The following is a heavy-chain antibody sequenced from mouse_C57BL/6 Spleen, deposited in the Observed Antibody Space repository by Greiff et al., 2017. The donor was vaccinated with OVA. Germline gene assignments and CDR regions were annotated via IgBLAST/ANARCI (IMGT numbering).Heavy chain of an antibody. D-gene: IGHD1-1*01. J-gene: IGHJ4*01. CDR2: IDPSDSYT. CDR3: ARSYYGSSYEGLAMDY. Sequence: VQLQQPGAELVKPGASVKLSCKASGYTFTSYWMQWVKQRPGQGLEWIGEIDPSDSYTNYNQKFKGKATLTVDTSSSTAYMQLSSLTSEDSAVYYCARSYYGSSYEGLAMDYWGQGTSVTVSS. CDR1: GYTFTSYW. V-gene: IGHV1-50*01.